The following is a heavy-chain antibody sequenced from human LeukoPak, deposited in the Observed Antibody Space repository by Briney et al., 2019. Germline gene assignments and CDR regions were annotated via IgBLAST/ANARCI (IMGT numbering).Heavy chain of an antibody. J-gene: IGHJ4*02. CDR3: AKRRDYYGSGSQGLGFDY. Sequence: GGSLRLSCAASGFTFSSYSMNWVRQAPGKGLEWVSSISSSSSYIYYVDSVKGRFTISRDNSKNTLYLQMNSLRAEDTAVYYCAKRRDYYGSGSQGLGFDYWGQGTLVTVSS. CDR2: ISSSSSYI. CDR1: GFTFSSYS. V-gene: IGHV3-21*04. D-gene: IGHD3-10*01.